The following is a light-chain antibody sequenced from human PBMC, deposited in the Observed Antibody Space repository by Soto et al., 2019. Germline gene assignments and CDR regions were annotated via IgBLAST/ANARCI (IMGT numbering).Light chain of an antibody. J-gene: IGKJ4*01. Sequence: EIVLTQSPATLSLSPGARATLSCKASQGVSSYLAWYQQKPGQAPRLLIYDASNSATGIPARFSGSGSGTDFTRTSSSLEPENFAVYYCQQRSNFGGGTKVEIK. CDR3: QQRSN. CDR1: QGVSSY. CDR2: DAS. V-gene: IGKV3-11*01.